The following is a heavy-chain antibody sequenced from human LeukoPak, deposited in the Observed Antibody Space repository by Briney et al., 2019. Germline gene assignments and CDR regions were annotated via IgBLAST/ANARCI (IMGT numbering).Heavy chain of an antibody. CDR3: ARESHVTREDS. CDR1: GGTFSSYA. D-gene: IGHD1-26*01. CDR2: IIPIFGTA. V-gene: IGHV1-69*05. Sequence: SVKVSCKASGGTFSSYAISWVRQAPGQGLEWMGGIIPIFGTANYAQKFQARVTMTTDTSTSTAYMELRSLRSDDTAVYYCARESHVTREDSWGQGTLVIVSS. J-gene: IGHJ4*02.